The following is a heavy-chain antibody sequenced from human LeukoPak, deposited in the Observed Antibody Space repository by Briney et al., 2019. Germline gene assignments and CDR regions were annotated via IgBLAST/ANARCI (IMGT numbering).Heavy chain of an antibody. D-gene: IGHD6-19*01. J-gene: IGHJ4*02. Sequence: GGSLRLSCAASGFTFSNYNMCWARQAPGKGLEWVSYITSSSNTVHYADSVKGRFTLSRDNAKSSLYLQMNSLRAEDTAIYYCARLLSGWYLADYWGQGTLVTVSS. V-gene: IGHV3-48*01. CDR3: ARLLSGWYLADY. CDR2: ITSSSNTV. CDR1: GFTFSNYN.